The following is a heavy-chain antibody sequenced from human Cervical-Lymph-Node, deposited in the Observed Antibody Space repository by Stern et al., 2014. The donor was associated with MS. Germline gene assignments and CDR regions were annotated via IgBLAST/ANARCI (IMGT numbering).Heavy chain of an antibody. J-gene: IGHJ6*02. D-gene: IGHD2-15*01. V-gene: IGHV3-30*18. Sequence: QVQLGQSGGGAVQSGRSLRLSCAASGFTFSSYGMHWVRQAPGKGLEWVAVTSYDGSDKYYADSVKGRFTISRDNSKNTLYLQMNSLRAEDTAVYYCAKDFDIYYYYGMDVWGQGTTVTVSS. CDR1: GFTFSSYG. CDR2: TSYDGSDK. CDR3: AKDFDIYYYYGMDV.